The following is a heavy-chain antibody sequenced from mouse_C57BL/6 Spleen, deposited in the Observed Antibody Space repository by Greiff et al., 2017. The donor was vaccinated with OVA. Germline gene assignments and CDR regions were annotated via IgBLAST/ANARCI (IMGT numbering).Heavy chain of an antibody. V-gene: IGHV1-18*01. CDR2: INPNNGGT. CDR3: ARVNDYGYAMDY. J-gene: IGHJ4*01. D-gene: IGHD2-4*01. CDR1: GYTFTDYN. Sequence: EVQLQESGPELVKPGASVKIPCKASGYTFTDYNMDWVKQSHGKSLEWIGDINPNNGGTIYNQKFKGKATLTVDKSSSTAYMELRSLTSEDTAVYYCARVNDYGYAMDYWGQGTSVTVSS.